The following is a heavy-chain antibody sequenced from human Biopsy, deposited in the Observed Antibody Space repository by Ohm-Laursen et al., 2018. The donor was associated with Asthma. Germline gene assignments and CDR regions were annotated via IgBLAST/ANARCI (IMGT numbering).Heavy chain of an antibody. CDR2: ISKDASTQ. V-gene: IGHV3-30*01. J-gene: IGHJ3*02. CDR1: GFSFSNFA. D-gene: IGHD1-1*01. Sequence: SLRLSCTASGFSFSNFAIHWVRQAPGKGLERVGVISKDASTQDYADSVKGRFTMARDNSKNTLDLQMNSLREEDTAVYYCVRDGTDDAFDIWGQGTVVSDSS. CDR3: VRDGTDDAFDI.